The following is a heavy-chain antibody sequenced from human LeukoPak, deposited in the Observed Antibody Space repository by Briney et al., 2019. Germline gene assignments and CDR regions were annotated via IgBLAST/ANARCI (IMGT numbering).Heavy chain of an antibody. CDR3: ARSDDSSGYYHDAFDI. CDR2: ISAYNGNT. V-gene: IGHV1-18*01. CDR1: GYTFTSYG. J-gene: IGHJ3*02. D-gene: IGHD3-22*01. Sequence: ASVKVSCKASGYTFTSYGISWVRQAPGQGLEWMGWISAYNGNTKYSQKFQGRVTITRDTSASTAYMELSSLRSEDTAVYYCARSDDSSGYYHDAFDIWGQGTMVTVSS.